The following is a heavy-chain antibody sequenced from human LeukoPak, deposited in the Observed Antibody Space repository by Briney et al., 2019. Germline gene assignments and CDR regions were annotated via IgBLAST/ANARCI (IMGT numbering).Heavy chain of an antibody. CDR2: ISAYSDNT. CDR3: ARDGVEMATYYYYAMDV. V-gene: IGHV1-18*04. J-gene: IGHJ6*02. D-gene: IGHD5-24*01. CDR1: GFTFTSYG. Sequence: ASVKDSCKASGFTFTSYGFNWVRQAPGQGLEWMGWISAYSDNTNFVQKFQDRVTITTDTSTSTAYMELRSLRSDDTAVYYCARDGVEMATYYYYAMDVWGQGTTVTVSS.